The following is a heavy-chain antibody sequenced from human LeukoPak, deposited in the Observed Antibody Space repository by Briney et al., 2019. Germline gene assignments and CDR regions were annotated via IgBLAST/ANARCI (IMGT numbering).Heavy chain of an antibody. Sequence: GGSLRLSCAASGFTFSSYAMSWVRQAPGKGLEWVSAISGSGGSTYYADSVKGRFTISRDNAKNSLYLQMNSLRAEDTAVYYCVAARLPFGYWGQGTLVTVSS. J-gene: IGHJ4*02. CDR3: VAARLPFGY. D-gene: IGHD6-6*01. CDR2: ISGSGGST. CDR1: GFTFSSYA. V-gene: IGHV3-23*01.